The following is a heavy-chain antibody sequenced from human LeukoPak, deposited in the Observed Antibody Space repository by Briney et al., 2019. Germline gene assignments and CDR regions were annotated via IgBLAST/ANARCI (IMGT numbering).Heavy chain of an antibody. CDR1: GFTFSSYE. Sequence: GGSLRLSCAASGFTFSSYEMNWVRQAPGKGLEWVSYISSSGSTIYYADSVKGRFTISRDNAKNSLYLQMNSLGAEDTAVYYCAREPSYSSSWYTSCDYWGQGTLVTVSS. J-gene: IGHJ4*02. D-gene: IGHD6-13*01. CDR3: AREPSYSSSWYTSCDY. V-gene: IGHV3-48*03. CDR2: ISSSGSTI.